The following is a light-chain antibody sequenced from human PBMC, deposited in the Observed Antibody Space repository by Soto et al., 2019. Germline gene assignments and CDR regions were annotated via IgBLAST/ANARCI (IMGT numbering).Light chain of an antibody. J-gene: IGLJ1*01. CDR1: SSNIGAGYD. CDR2: GNS. CDR3: QSYDSSLSGSYV. V-gene: IGLV1-40*01. Sequence: QSVLTQPPSVSVAPGQRVTISCTGSSSNIGAGYDVHWYQQLPGTAPKLLIYGNSNRPSGVPDRFSGSKSGTSASLAITGLQAEDEADYYCQSYDSSLSGSYVFETGTKVTVL.